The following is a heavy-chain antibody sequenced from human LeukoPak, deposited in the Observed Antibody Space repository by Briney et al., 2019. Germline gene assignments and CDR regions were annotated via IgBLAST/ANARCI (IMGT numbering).Heavy chain of an antibody. J-gene: IGHJ4*02. D-gene: IGHD4-11*01. CDR1: GGSIRSYY. CDR2: IYYSGST. Sequence: SETLSLTCTVSGGSIRSYYWSWLRQPPGKGLEWIGYIYYSGSTNYNPSLKSRVTISVDTSKNQFSLKLSSVTAADTAVYYCARDLSPPDDYSNYGSYFDYWGQGTLVTVSS. V-gene: IGHV4-59*01. CDR3: ARDLSPPDDYSNYGSYFDY.